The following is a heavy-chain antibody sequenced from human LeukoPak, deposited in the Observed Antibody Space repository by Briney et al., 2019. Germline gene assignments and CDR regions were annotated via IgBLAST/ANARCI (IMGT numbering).Heavy chain of an antibody. J-gene: IGHJ4*02. Sequence: GGSLRLSCAASGFTFDDYAMSWVLQTPGKGLEWVSGTNWDGGRTVYADSVKGRFTISRDNAKNSLYLQMNSLRVEDTAMYYCARDGLRRPPTPYCGGDCPLDYWGQGTLVTVSS. CDR1: GFTFDDYA. V-gene: IGHV3-20*04. CDR3: ARDGLRRPPTPYCGGDCPLDY. CDR2: TNWDGGRT. D-gene: IGHD2-21*02.